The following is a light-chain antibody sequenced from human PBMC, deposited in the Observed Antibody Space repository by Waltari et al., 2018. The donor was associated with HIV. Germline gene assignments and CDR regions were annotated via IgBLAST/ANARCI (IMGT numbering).Light chain of an antibody. CDR3: QSFDSSSVV. V-gene: IGLV6-57*01. Sequence: NFMLTQPHSVSESPGKTLTISCTRSRGSIASNYVQWFQQRPGSSPTTVIFEDNRRPSGVPDRFSGSIDMSSNSASLTISGLKTDDEADYYCQSFDSSSVVFGGGTKLTVL. CDR1: RGSIASNY. CDR2: EDN. J-gene: IGLJ2*01.